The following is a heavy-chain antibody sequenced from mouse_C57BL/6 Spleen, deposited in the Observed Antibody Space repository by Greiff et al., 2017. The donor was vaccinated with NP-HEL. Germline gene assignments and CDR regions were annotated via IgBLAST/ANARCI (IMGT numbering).Heavy chain of an antibody. J-gene: IGHJ2*01. CDR2: INPYNGGT. Sequence: EVQLQESGPVLVKPGASVKMSCKASGYTFTDYYMNWVKQSHGKSLEWIGVINPYNGGTSYNQKFKGKATLTVDKSSSTAYMELNSLTSEDSAVYYCARYGDYGSSTYYFDYWGQGTTLTVSS. CDR3: ARYGDYGSSTYYFDY. CDR1: GYTFTDYY. V-gene: IGHV1-19*01. D-gene: IGHD1-1*01.